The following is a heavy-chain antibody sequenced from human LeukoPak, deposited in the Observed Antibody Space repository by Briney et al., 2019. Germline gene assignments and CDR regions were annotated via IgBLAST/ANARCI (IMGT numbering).Heavy chain of an antibody. J-gene: IGHJ4*02. CDR3: ARGGWGGMPNHHIEEMATTPYFDY. Sequence: SETLSLTCSVFGASIRSYYWGWIRQPPGKGLEWIGSIYHSGSTYYNPSLKSRVTISVDTSKNQFSLKLSSVTAADTAVYYCARGGWGGMPNHHIEEMATTPYFDYWGQGTLVTVSS. V-gene: IGHV4-38-2*02. CDR1: GASIRSYY. D-gene: IGHD5-24*01. CDR2: IYHSGST.